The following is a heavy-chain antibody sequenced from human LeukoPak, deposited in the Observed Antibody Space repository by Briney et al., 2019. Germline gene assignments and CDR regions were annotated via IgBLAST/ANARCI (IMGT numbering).Heavy chain of an antibody. Sequence: SETLSLTCTVSGYSISSGYYWVWIRQPPGKGLEWIGSINHSGNTYYNPSLKRRVTISVDTSKNQFSLKVSSVTAADTAVYYCARDGISGTTVFDIWGQGTMVTVSS. D-gene: IGHD1-20*01. CDR2: INHSGNT. J-gene: IGHJ3*02. CDR3: ARDGISGTTVFDI. V-gene: IGHV4-38-2*02. CDR1: GYSISSGYY.